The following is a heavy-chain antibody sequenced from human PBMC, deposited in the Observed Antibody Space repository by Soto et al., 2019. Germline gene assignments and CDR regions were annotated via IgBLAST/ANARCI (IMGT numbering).Heavy chain of an antibody. Sequence: WASVKVSCKASGYTFTSYAMHWVRQAPGQRLEWMGWINAGNGNTKYSQKFQGRVTITRDTSASTAYMELSSLRSEDTAVYYCAREPYGDYDYGMDFWGQGTTVTVSS. CDR1: GYTFTSYA. V-gene: IGHV1-3*01. J-gene: IGHJ6*02. D-gene: IGHD4-17*01. CDR3: AREPYGDYDYGMDF. CDR2: INAGNGNT.